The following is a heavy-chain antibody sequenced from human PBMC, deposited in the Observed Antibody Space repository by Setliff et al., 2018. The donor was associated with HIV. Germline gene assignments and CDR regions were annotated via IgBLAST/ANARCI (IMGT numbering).Heavy chain of an antibody. V-gene: IGHV3-30*02. CDR1: GFTFSYYG. Sequence: GGSLRLSCAASGFTFSYYGMHWVRQAPGKGLECVTSIRYDGSYKYYADSVRGRFTISRDNSKTTLYLQMNSLRAEDTAVYYCAKNLYRSGWSPLDYWGQGTLVTVSS. D-gene: IGHD6-13*01. CDR2: IRYDGSYK. J-gene: IGHJ4*02. CDR3: AKNLYRSGWSPLDY.